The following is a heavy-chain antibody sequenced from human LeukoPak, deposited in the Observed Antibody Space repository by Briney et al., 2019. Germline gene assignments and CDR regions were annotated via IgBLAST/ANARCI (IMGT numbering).Heavy chain of an antibody. CDR3: ARDRYSSSWYVDFQH. CDR1: GGTFSSYA. Sequence: ASVKVSCKASGGTFSSYAISWVRQAPGQGLEWMGWINPNSGGTNYAQKFQGRVTMTRDTSISTAYMELSRLRSDDTAVYYCARDRYSSSWYVDFQHWGQGTLVTVSS. D-gene: IGHD6-13*01. V-gene: IGHV1-2*02. J-gene: IGHJ1*01. CDR2: INPNSGGT.